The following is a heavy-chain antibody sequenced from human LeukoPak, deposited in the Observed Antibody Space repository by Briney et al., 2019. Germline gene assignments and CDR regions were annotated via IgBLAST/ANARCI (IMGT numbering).Heavy chain of an antibody. D-gene: IGHD5-18*01. CDR2: IYGGGST. CDR1: GFTFSSYA. J-gene: IGHJ4*02. Sequence: GGSLRLSRAASGFTFSSYAMIWVRQAPGKGLEWVSVIYGGGSTYYADSVKGRFTISRDNSKNTLYLQMNSLRAEDTAVYYCTRLTYNYGTGSGFDFWGQGTLVTVSS. V-gene: IGHV3-66*04. CDR3: TRLTYNYGTGSGFDF.